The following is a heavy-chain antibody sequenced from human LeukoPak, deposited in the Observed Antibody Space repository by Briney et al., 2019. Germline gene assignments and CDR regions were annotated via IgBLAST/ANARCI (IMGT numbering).Heavy chain of an antibody. V-gene: IGHV1-69*06. J-gene: IGHJ3*02. CDR1: GGTFSSYA. Sequence: SVKVSCKASGGTFSSYAISWVRQAPGQGLEWMGGIIPISGTANYAQKFQGRVTITADKSTSTAYMELSSLRSEDTAVYYCARAYMVRGVIAPNAFDIWGQGTMVTVSS. CDR3: ARAYMVRGVIAPNAFDI. CDR2: IIPISGTA. D-gene: IGHD3-10*01.